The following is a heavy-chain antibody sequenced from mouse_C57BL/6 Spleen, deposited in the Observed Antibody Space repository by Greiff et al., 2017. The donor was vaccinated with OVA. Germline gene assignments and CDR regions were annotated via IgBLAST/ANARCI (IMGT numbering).Heavy chain of an antibody. CDR2: IYPGDGDT. CDR3: ARGVLYGSSYYYAMDY. D-gene: IGHD1-1*01. J-gene: IGHJ4*01. V-gene: IGHV1-82*01. CDR1: GYAFSSSW. Sequence: VKLMESGPELVKPGASVKISCKASGYAFSSSWMNWVKQRPGKGLEWIGRIYPGDGDTNYNGKFKGKATLTADKSSSTAYMQLSSLTSEDSAVYFCARGVLYGSSYYYAMDYWGQGTSVTVSS.